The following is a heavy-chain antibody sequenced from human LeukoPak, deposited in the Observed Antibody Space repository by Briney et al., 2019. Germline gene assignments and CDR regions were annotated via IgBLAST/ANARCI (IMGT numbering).Heavy chain of an antibody. Sequence: GGSLRLSCAASGFTFSNYWMHWVRQAPGKGLVWVSRINSDGSSTTYADSAKGRFTISRDNAKNTLYLQMNSLRADDTAVYYCARDRATTMFDYWAQGTLVTVSS. CDR1: GFTFSNYW. J-gene: IGHJ4*02. D-gene: IGHD5-24*01. CDR2: INSDGSST. V-gene: IGHV3-74*01. CDR3: ARDRATTMFDY.